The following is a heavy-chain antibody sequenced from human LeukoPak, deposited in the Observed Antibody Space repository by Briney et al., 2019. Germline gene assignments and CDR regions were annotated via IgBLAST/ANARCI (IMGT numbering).Heavy chain of an antibody. D-gene: IGHD3-22*01. CDR2: ISCSGSSK. J-gene: IGHJ4*02. Sequence: PGGSLTLSCAVSGITVSNYGMSWVRQAPGKGLEWVAGISCSGSSKYYADSVKGRFTISRDNPRNTLYLQMNSLRPEDTAVYFCAKRGVVIRVILVGFHKEAYYFDSWGQGALVTVSS. CDR1: GITVSNYG. CDR3: AKRGVVIRVILVGFHKEAYYFDS. V-gene: IGHV3-23*01.